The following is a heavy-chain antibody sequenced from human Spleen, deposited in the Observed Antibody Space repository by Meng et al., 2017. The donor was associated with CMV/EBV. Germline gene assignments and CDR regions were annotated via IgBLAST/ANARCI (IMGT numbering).Heavy chain of an antibody. V-gene: IGHV1-46*01. CDR3: ARESGGTPVRGVIGIDH. J-gene: IGHJ4*02. Sequence: YTFTSFYVHWVRQAPRQGLEWVGIINPSSGSTTYAPKFQGRVTMTRDKSASSVFMELSSLRPDDTAVYYCARESGGTPVRGVIGIDHWGQGALVTVSS. CDR1: YTFTSFY. D-gene: IGHD3-10*01. CDR2: INPSSGST.